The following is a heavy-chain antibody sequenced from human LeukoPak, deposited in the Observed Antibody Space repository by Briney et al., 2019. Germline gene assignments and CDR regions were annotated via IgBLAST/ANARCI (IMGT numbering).Heavy chain of an antibody. D-gene: IGHD4-17*01. V-gene: IGHV3-53*01. CDR1: GFTVSSNY. CDR3: AKALYGDYGRFDY. J-gene: IGHJ4*02. CDR2: IYSGGST. Sequence: GGSLRLSCAASGFTVSSNYMSWVRQAPGKGLEWVSVIYSGGSTYYADSVKDRFTISRDDSKNTLYLQMNSLRAEDTAVYYCAKALYGDYGRFDYWGQGTLVTVSS.